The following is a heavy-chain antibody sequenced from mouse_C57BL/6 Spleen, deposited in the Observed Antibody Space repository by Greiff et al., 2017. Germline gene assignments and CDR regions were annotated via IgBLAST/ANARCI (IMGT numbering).Heavy chain of an antibody. J-gene: IGHJ1*03. D-gene: IGHD1-1*01. CDR1: GYAFSSYW. CDR3: ARGIRSSYWYFDV. Sequence: VQLQQSGAELVKPGASVKISCKASGYAFSSYWMNWVKQRPGKGLEWIGQIYPGDGDTNYNGKFKGKATLTADKSSSTAYMQLSSLTSEDSAVYFWARGIRSSYWYFDVWGTGTTVTVSS. CDR2: IYPGDGDT. V-gene: IGHV1-80*01.